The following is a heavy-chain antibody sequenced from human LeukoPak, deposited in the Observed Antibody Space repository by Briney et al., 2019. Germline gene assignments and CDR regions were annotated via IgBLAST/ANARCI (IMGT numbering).Heavy chain of an antibody. CDR2: IYHSGST. V-gene: IGHV4-30-2*01. CDR1: GGSISSGGYS. J-gene: IGHJ1*01. Sequence: SQTLSLTCAVSGGSISSGGYSWSWIRQPPGKGLEGIGYIYHSGSTYYNPSLKSRVTISVDRSKNQFSLKLSSVTAADTAVYYCARDGYYDSSGRGAEYFQHWGQGTLVTVSS. D-gene: IGHD3-22*01. CDR3: ARDGYYDSSGRGAEYFQH.